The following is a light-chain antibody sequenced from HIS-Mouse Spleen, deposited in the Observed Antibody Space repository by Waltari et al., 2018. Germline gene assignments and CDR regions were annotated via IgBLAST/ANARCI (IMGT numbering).Light chain of an antibody. J-gene: IGLJ2*01. CDR2: AVS. CDR1: SSDVGGYNY. CDR3: SSYTSSSTLV. V-gene: IGLV2-14*03. Sequence: QSALTQPASVSGSPGPSITISCTGTSSDVGGYNYVSWYQQHPGKAPKPMIYAVSNRPSGVSNRFSGSKSGNTASLTISGLQAEDEADYYCSSYTSSSTLVFGGGTKLTVL.